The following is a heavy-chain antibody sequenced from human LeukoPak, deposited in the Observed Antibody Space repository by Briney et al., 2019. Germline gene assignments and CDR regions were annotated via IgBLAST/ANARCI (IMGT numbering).Heavy chain of an antibody. CDR2: ISGSGGST. Sequence: GGSLRLSCAASGFTLSSYAMSWVRQAPGKGLEWVSAISGSGGSTYYADSVKGRFTISRDNSKNTLYLQMNSLRAEDTAVYYCAKDPYSSGWHFDYWGQGTLVTVSS. CDR1: GFTLSSYA. D-gene: IGHD6-19*01. J-gene: IGHJ4*02. V-gene: IGHV3-23*01. CDR3: AKDPYSSGWHFDY.